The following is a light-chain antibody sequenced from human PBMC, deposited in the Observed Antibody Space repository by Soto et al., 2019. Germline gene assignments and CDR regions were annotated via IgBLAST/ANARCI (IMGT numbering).Light chain of an antibody. CDR3: SSYSISTTLVL. Sequence: QSVLTQPASVSGSPGQSITISCTGTSSDVGGDFNYVSWFQQHPGKAPKLIIYEVTNRPSGVSDRFSGSRSGNTASLTISGLQGEDEADYYCSSYSISTTLVLFGGGTKLTVL. CDR2: EVT. J-gene: IGLJ3*02. V-gene: IGLV2-14*01. CDR1: SSDVGGDFNY.